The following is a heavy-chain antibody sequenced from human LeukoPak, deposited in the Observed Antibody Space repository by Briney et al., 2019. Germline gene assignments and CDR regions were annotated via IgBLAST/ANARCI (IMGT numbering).Heavy chain of an antibody. V-gene: IGHV4-61*09. CDR2: IYTSGKT. CDR3: ARGGDVLIPGPTPYDAYYSYMCV. J-gene: IGHJ6*03. D-gene: IGHD2-8*01. CDR1: GGPITSGSYF. Sequence: PSETLSLTCSVSGGPITSGSYFWSWIRQPAGKPLEWIGHIYTSGKTNYSPSLKSRVTISMDTSKTEFSLTLTSVTAADAAVYYCARGGDVLIPGPTPYDAYYSYMCVWGKGTTVIVSS.